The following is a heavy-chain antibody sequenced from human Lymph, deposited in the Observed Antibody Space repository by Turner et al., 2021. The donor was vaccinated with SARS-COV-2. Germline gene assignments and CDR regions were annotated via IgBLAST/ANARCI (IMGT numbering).Heavy chain of an antibody. Sequence: QVQLVESGGGVVQPGRSLRLSCAASGFTFRSYGMHWVRQAPGKGLEWVAVIWYDGSNKDYADSVKGRFTISRDNSKNTLYLQMNSLRAEDTAVYYCARVKGYNGYDLRYYYGMDVWGQGTTVTVSS. D-gene: IGHD5-12*01. CDR3: ARVKGYNGYDLRYYYGMDV. J-gene: IGHJ6*02. CDR2: IWYDGSNK. V-gene: IGHV3-33*01. CDR1: GFTFRSYG.